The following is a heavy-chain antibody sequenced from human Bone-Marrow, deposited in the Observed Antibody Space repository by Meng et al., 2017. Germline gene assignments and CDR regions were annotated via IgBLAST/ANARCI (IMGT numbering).Heavy chain of an antibody. Sequence: GESLKISCAASGFTFSSYWMSWVRQAPGKGLECVANIKQDGSEKYYVDSVKGRFTISRDNAKNSLYLQMNSLRAEDTAVYYCARDSYYYGSDSRWFDPWGQGTLVTVSS. CDR2: IKQDGSEK. V-gene: IGHV3-7*01. J-gene: IGHJ5*02. D-gene: IGHD3-10*01. CDR1: GFTFSSYW. CDR3: ARDSYYYGSDSRWFDP.